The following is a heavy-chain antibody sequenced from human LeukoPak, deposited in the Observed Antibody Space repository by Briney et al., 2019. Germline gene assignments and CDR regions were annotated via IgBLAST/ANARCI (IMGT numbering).Heavy chain of an antibody. CDR1: GGSISSYY. V-gene: IGHV4-59*01. D-gene: IGHD3-22*01. CDR2: IYYSGST. CDR3: ARGPHCDSSGYLSY. Sequence: PSETLSLTCTVSGGSISSYYWSWIRQPPGKGLEWIGYIYYSGSTNYNPSLKSRVTISVDTSKNQFSLKLSSVTAADTAVYYCARGPHCDSSGYLSYWGQGTLVTVSS. J-gene: IGHJ4*02.